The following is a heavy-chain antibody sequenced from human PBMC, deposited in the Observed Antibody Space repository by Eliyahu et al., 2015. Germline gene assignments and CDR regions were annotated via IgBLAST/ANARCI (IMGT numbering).Heavy chain of an antibody. CDR3: ARGARGQVVDYFDY. CDR1: GXXFKXYA. V-gene: IGHV3-30-3*01. Sequence: QVQLVESGGVVVQPGXSLXLXCXASGXXFKXYAMSCLRQAPGKGLERGAIISYDGSNKYYADSVKGRFNISRDNSNNTLYLQMNSLRVEDAAMYYCARGARGQVVDYFDYWGQGSLVTVSS. CDR2: ISYDGSNK. J-gene: IGHJ4*02. D-gene: IGHD6-6*01.